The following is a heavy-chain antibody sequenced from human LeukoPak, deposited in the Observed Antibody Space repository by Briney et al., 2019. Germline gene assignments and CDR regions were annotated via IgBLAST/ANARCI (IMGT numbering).Heavy chain of an antibody. CDR1: GGSISSGDYY. V-gene: IGHV4-30-4*08. CDR2: IYYTGST. CDR3: ARDQPVLSCFDP. Sequence: TLSLTCTVSGGSISSGDYYWTWTRQPPGKGLQWIGYIYYTGSTYYNPSLKSRVTISVDTSKNQFSLKLRSVTAADTAVYFCARDQPVLSCFDPWGQGTLVTVSA. D-gene: IGHD4/OR15-4a*01. J-gene: IGHJ5*02.